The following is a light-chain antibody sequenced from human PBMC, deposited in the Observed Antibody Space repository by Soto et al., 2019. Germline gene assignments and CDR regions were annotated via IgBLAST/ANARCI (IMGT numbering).Light chain of an antibody. Sequence: QSVLTQPASVSGSPGQSITISCTGTSSDVGGYNYVSWYQQHPGKGPKLMIYEVSNRPSGVSNRFSGSKSGNTATLTISGLKAEDEADYYCSSYTSTTTRVFGTG. CDR3: SSYTSTTTRV. CDR1: SSDVGGYNY. V-gene: IGLV2-14*03. J-gene: IGLJ1*01. CDR2: EVS.